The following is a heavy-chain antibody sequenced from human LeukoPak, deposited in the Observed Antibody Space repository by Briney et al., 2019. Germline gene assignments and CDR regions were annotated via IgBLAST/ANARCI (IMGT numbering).Heavy chain of an antibody. CDR3: ARVVRYFDWSADPDWFDP. J-gene: IGHJ5*02. CDR2: INHSGST. CDR1: GGSFSGYY. V-gene: IGHV4-34*01. Sequence: SETLSLTCAVYGGSFSGYYWSWIRQPPGKGLEWIWEINHSGSTNYNPSLKSRGTISVDTSTNQFSLKLSCVTAADTAVYYCARVVRYFDWSADPDWFDPWGQGTLVTVSS. D-gene: IGHD3-9*01.